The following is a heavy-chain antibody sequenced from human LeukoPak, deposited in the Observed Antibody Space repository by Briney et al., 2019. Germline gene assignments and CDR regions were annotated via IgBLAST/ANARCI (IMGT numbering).Heavy chain of an antibody. J-gene: IGHJ6*02. CDR2: INHRGST. CDR3: ARSGYSYGSLYYYYGMDV. CDR1: GGSFSGYF. Sequence: SETLSLTCAVYGGSFSGYFWSWIRQPPGKGLEWIAEINHRGSTNYNPSLKSRVTISVDTSKNQFSLKLSSVTAADTAVYYCARSGYSYGSLYYYYGMDVWGQGTTVTVSS. D-gene: IGHD5-18*01. V-gene: IGHV4-34*01.